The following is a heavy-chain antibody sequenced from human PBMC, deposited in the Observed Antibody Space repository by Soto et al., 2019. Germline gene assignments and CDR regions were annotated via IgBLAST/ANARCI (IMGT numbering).Heavy chain of an antibody. CDR2: IIPIFGTA. D-gene: IGHD3-22*01. J-gene: IGHJ4*02. Sequence: GASVKVSCKASGGTFSSYAISWVRQAPGQGLEWMGGIIPIFGTANYAQKFQGRVTITADESTSTAYMELSSLRSEDTAVYYCARDLPYPDSSGYSDWGQGTMVTGSS. CDR1: GGTFSSYA. CDR3: ARDLPYPDSSGYSD. V-gene: IGHV1-69*13.